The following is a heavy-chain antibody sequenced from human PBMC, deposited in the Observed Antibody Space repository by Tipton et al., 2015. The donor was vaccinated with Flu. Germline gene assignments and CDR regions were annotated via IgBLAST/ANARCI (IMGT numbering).Heavy chain of an antibody. J-gene: IGHJ4*02. Sequence: TLSLTCTVSGGSIRSSSYYWGWIRQPPGKGPEWIGSMLYGGSTYYNPSLESRVTISLDTSKNQFSLKLSSVTAADTAVYYCAGDDSGFNDYWGPGTLVTVSS. CDR2: MLYGGST. V-gene: IGHV4-39*07. D-gene: IGHD3-22*01. CDR3: AGDDSGFNDY. CDR1: GGSIRSSSYY.